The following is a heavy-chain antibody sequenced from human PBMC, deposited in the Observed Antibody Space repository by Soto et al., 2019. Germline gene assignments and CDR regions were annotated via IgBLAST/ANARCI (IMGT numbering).Heavy chain of an antibody. D-gene: IGHD3-10*01. J-gene: IGHJ3*02. CDR3: AGDRGYPDSFDI. CDR2: INGDGNTI. V-gene: IGHV3-74*01. Sequence: GSLRLSCAASGFNFGPFWMHWVRQAPGKGLVWVSHINGDGNTIVCADSVRGRFTISRDNAKSTLFLQMNSLRVEDTAVYYCAGDRGYPDSFDIWGQGTMVTVSS. CDR1: GFNFGPFW.